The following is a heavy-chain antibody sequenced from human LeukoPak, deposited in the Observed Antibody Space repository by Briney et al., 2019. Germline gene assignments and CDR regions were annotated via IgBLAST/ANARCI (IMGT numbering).Heavy chain of an antibody. D-gene: IGHD6-19*01. CDR3: ARGSSGWYVDY. CDR2: INHSGST. CDR1: GGSFSGYY. J-gene: IGHJ4*02. V-gene: IGHV4-34*01. Sequence: SETLSLTCAVYGGSFSGYYWSWIRQPPGKGLEWIGEINHSGSTNYNPSLKSRVTISVDTSKNQFSPKLSSVTAADTAVYYCARGSSGWYVDYWGQGTLVTVSS.